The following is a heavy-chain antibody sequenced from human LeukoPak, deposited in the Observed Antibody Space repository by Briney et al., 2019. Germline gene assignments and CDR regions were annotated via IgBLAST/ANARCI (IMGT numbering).Heavy chain of an antibody. CDR1: GGTFCSYA. Sequence: GASVKVSCKASGGTFCSYAISWVRQAPGQGLEWMGGIIPIFGTANYAQKFQGRVTITADKSTSTAYMELSSLRSEDTAVYYCARSDSSSSFEFDYWGQGTLVTVSS. CDR2: IIPIFGTA. D-gene: IGHD6-6*01. V-gene: IGHV1-69*06. J-gene: IGHJ4*02. CDR3: ARSDSSSSFEFDY.